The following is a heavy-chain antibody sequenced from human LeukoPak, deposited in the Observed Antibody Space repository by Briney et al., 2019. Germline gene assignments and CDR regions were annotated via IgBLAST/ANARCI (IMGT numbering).Heavy chain of an antibody. CDR1: GYTLTELS. V-gene: IGHV1-24*01. Sequence: ASVKVSCKVSGYTLTELSMHWVRQAPGKGLEWKGGFDPEDGETIYAQKFQGRVTMTEDTSTDTAYMELSSLRSEDTAVYYCATSHGVATDWFDPWGQGTLVTVSS. D-gene: IGHD5-12*01. CDR3: ATSHGVATDWFDP. J-gene: IGHJ5*02. CDR2: FDPEDGET.